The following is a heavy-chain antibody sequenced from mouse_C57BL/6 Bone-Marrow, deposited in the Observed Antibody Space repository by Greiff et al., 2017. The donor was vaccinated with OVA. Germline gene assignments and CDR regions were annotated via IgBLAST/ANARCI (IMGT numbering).Heavy chain of an antibody. J-gene: IGHJ3*01. D-gene: IGHD2-1*01. V-gene: IGHV1-81*01. CDR3: ARGLYYGNYFAY. CDR1: GYTFTSYG. CDR2: IYPRSGNT. Sequence: VQLQQSGAELARPGASVKLSCKASGYTFTSYGISWVKQRPGQGLEWIGEIYPRSGNTYYNETFKGKATLTADKSSSTAYMELRSLTSEDSAVYFCARGLYYGNYFAYWGQGTLVTVSA.